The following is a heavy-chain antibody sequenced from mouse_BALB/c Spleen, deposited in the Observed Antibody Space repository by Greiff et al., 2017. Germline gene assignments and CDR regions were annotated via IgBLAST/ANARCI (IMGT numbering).Heavy chain of an antibody. Sequence: DVMLVESGGGLVQPGGSLKLSCAASGFDFSRYWMSWVRQAPGKGLEWIGEINPDSSTINYTPSLKDKFIISRDNAKNTLYLQMSKVRSEDTALYYCARREYYRYAMDYWGQGTSVTVSA. J-gene: IGHJ4*01. D-gene: IGHD2-14*01. CDR2: INPDSSTI. CDR3: ARREYYRYAMDY. V-gene: IGHV4-1*02. CDR1: GFDFSRYW.